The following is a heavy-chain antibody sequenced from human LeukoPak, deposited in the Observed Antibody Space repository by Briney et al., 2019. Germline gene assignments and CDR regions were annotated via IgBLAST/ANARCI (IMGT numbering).Heavy chain of an antibody. D-gene: IGHD6-13*01. CDR3: ARDKMIGIDSPYSSSWYYYYYGMDV. CDR2: INPNSGGT. V-gene: IGHV1-2*02. J-gene: IGHJ6*02. CDR1: GYTFTGYY. Sequence: ASVKVSCKASGYTFTGYYMHWVRQAPGQGLEWMGWINPNSGGTNYAQKFQGRVTMTRDTSISTAYMELRSLRSDDTAVYYCARDKMIGIDSPYSSSWYYYYYGMDVWGQGTTVTVSS.